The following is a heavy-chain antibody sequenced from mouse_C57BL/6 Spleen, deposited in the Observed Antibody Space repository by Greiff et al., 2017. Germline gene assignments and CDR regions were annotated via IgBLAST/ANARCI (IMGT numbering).Heavy chain of an antibody. CDR3: TTGYYGSTLYAMDY. CDR2: IDPENGDT. J-gene: IGHJ4*01. V-gene: IGHV14-4*01. Sequence: VQLKESGAELVRPGASVKLSCTASGFNIKDDYMHWVKQRPEQGLEWIGWIDPENGDTEYASKFQGKATITADTSSNTAYLQLSSLTSEDTAVYYCTTGYYGSTLYAMDYWGQGTSVTVSS. CDR1: GFNIKDDY. D-gene: IGHD1-1*01.